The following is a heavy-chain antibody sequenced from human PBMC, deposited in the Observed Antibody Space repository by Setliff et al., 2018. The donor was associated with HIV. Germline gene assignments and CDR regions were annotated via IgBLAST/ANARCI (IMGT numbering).Heavy chain of an antibody. V-gene: IGHV3-7*01. Sequence: GGSLRLSCSPSGFNFNTYWMTWVRQFPGKGLEWVANIKQDESEKYYVDSVEGRFTISRDNSKYLVYLQMANLRVEDTAVYFCARGRGVFDLWGRGTLVTVSS. CDR3: ARGRGVFDL. J-gene: IGHJ2*01. CDR2: IKQDESEK. CDR1: GFNFNTYW. D-gene: IGHD2-8*01.